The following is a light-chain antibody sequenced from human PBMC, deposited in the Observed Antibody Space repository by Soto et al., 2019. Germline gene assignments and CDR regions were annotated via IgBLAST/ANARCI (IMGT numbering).Light chain of an antibody. CDR1: QSVSSN. CDR2: GAS. V-gene: IGKV3-15*01. Sequence: EIVMTQSPATLSVSPGERATLSCRASQSVSSNLAWYQQKPGQAPRLLIYGASMRATGIPARFSGSGSGTEFTLTISSPQSEDFAVYYCQQYNNWPPWTFGQGTKVEIK. CDR3: QQYNNWPPWT. J-gene: IGKJ1*01.